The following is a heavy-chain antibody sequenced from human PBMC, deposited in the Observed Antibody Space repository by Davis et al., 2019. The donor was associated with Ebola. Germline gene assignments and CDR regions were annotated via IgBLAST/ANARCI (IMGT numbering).Heavy chain of an antibody. CDR2: IYYSGRT. D-gene: IGHD1-14*01. J-gene: IGHJ5*02. V-gene: IGHV4-34*01. CDR1: GGSFSGYY. Sequence: MPSETLSLTCAVYGGSFSGYYWSWIRQPPGKGLEWIGTIYYSGRTYYNPSFKSRVAISVDMSKNQFSLKLTSVTAADTAVYYCARLWYTYQGDWLDPWGPGTLVTVSS. CDR3: ARLWYTYQGDWLDP.